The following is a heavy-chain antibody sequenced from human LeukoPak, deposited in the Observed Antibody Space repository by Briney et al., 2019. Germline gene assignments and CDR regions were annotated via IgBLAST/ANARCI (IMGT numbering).Heavy chain of an antibody. V-gene: IGHV3-33*01. Sequence: GGSLRLSCDASGFTFRNYGMHWISQAPGKGLEWVAVIWFDGSKTNYIESVRGRVTISRDNSRATLSLQMNSLRVEDTAMYYCARYNGDYTAFDIWGHGTMVTVSS. CDR2: IWFDGSKT. J-gene: IGHJ3*02. D-gene: IGHD4-17*01. CDR3: ARYNGDYTAFDI. CDR1: GFTFRNYG.